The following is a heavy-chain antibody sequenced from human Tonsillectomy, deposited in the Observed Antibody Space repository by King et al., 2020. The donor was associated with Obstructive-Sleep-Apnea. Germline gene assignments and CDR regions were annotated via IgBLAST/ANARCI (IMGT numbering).Heavy chain of an antibody. V-gene: IGHV3-30*04. CDR2: ISYDGSNK. Sequence: VQLVESGGGVVQPGRSLRLSCAASGFTFSSYAMHWVRQAPGKGLEWVAIISYDGSNKYYADSVKGRFTISRDNSKNTLYLQMNSLRPEDTAVYYCARDPYYYGHTGYLSKYFQHWGQGTLVTVSS. J-gene: IGHJ1*01. CDR1: GFTFSSYA. D-gene: IGHD3-22*01. CDR3: ARDPYYYGHTGYLSKYFQH.